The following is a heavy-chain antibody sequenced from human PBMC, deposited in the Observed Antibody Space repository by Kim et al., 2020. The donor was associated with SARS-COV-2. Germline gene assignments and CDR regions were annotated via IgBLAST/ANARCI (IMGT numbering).Heavy chain of an antibody. CDR2: IWYDGSNK. CDR1: GFTFSSYG. V-gene: IGHV3-33*01. Sequence: GGSLRLSCAASGFTFSSYGMHWVRQAPGKGLEWVAVIWYDGSNKYYADSVKGRFTISRDNSKNTLYLQMNSLRAEDTAVYYCAILPDYDSRGDSNFDYWGQGTLVTVSS. CDR3: AILPDYDSRGDSNFDY. D-gene: IGHD3-22*01. J-gene: IGHJ4*02.